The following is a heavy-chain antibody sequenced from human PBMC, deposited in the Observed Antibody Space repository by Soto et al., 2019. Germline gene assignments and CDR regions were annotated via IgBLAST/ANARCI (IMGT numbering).Heavy chain of an antibody. CDR1: GFTFSSYA. Sequence: GGSLRLSCAASGFTFSSYAMSWVRQAPGKGLEWVSAISGSGGSTYYEDSVKGRFTISRDTSKNTLYLQMNRLRAEDTAVYYCANLSLAAYGGSFAYWGQGALVTVSS. CDR3: ANLSLAAYGGSFAY. CDR2: ISGSGGST. V-gene: IGHV3-23*01. J-gene: IGHJ4*02. D-gene: IGHD2-15*01.